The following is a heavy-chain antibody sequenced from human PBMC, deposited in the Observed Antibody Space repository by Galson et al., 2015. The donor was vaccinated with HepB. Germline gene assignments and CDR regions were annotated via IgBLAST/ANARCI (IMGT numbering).Heavy chain of an antibody. D-gene: IGHD3-10*02. CDR1: GFTFSSYG. V-gene: IGHV3-30*18. J-gene: IGHJ4*02. Sequence: SLRLSCAASGFTFSSYGMHWVRQAPGKGLEWVAVISYDGSNKYYADSVKGRFTISRDNSKNTLYLQMNSLRAEDTAVYYCAKDLFVDPGDYWGQGTLVTVSS. CDR2: ISYDGSNK. CDR3: AKDLFVDPGDY.